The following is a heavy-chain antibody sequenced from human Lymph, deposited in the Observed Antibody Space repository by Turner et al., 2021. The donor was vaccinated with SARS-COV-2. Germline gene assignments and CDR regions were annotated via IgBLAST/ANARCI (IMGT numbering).Heavy chain of an antibody. Sequence: EVQLVESGGCLVQPGGSLRLSFSASVFTFSSYSMNWVRQAPGKGLEWVSYISISSSTIYYADSVKGRFTISRDNAKNSLYLQMNSLRDEDTAVYYCARDRGGYGAYYYGMDVWGQGTTVTVSS. CDR3: ARDRGGYGAYYYGMDV. CDR2: ISISSSTI. CDR1: VFTFSSYS. D-gene: IGHD2-15*01. V-gene: IGHV3-48*02. J-gene: IGHJ6*02.